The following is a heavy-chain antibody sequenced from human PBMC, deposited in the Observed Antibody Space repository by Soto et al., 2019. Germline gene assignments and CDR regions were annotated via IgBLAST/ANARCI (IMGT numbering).Heavy chain of an antibody. CDR2: ISGSGGST. CDR1: GFTFSSYA. CDR3: AKDYAYDSSGYKRFDY. D-gene: IGHD3-22*01. Sequence: EVQLLESGGGLVQPGGSLRLSCAASGFTFSSYAMSWVRQAPGKGLEWVSAISGSGGSTHYADSVKGRFTISRDNSKNTLYLQRNSLRAEDTAGYDCAKDYAYDSSGYKRFDYRGQGTLVTGSS. J-gene: IGHJ4*02. V-gene: IGHV3-23*01.